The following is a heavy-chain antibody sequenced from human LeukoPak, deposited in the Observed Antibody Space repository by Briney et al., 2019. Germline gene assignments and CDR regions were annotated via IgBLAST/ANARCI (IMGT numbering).Heavy chain of an antibody. D-gene: IGHD4-17*01. V-gene: IGHV3-53*01. Sequence: PGGSLRLSCAASGFPVSSNYMSWVRQAPGKGLEWVSVIYRGGSTHYAGSVEGRFTISRDKSKNTVYLQLNSLRAEDTAVYYCARSPDYGDPYWYFDLWGRGTLVTVSS. CDR3: ARSPDYGDPYWYFDL. J-gene: IGHJ2*01. CDR2: IYRGGST. CDR1: GFPVSSNY.